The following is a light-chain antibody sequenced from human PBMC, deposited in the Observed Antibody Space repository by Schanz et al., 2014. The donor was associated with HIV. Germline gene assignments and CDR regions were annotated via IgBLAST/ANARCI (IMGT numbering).Light chain of an antibody. CDR3: CSYTTSNTHV. Sequence: QSALTQPASVSGSPGQSITISCTGTTGDIGSYDLVSWYQQHPGKAPKLLIYEVAKRPSGVSNRFSGSKSGNTASLTISGLQTEDESDYYCCSYTTSNTHVFGSGTKLTVL. CDR2: EVA. CDR1: TGDIGSYDL. J-gene: IGLJ1*01. V-gene: IGLV2-23*02.